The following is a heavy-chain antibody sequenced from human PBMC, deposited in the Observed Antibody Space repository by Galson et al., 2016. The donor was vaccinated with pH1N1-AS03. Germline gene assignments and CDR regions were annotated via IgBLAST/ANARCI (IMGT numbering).Heavy chain of an antibody. V-gene: IGHV3-15*01. CDR2: IKPIPEGGTR. J-gene: IGHJ4*02. D-gene: IGHD3/OR15-3a*01. CDR3: AGVGPPDLDY. CDR1: GFTFNNAW. Sequence: SLRLSCAASGFTFNNAWMSWVRQAPGKGLEWVGRIKPIPEGGTRDYAAPVKDRFTILRDASKNTLYLEMNSLKTEDTAIYCVAGVGPPDLDYWGQGTQVTVSS.